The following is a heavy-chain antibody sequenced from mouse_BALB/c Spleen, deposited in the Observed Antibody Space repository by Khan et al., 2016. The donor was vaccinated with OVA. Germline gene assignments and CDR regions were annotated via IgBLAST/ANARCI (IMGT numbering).Heavy chain of an antibody. Sequence: VQLQQSGPELMKPGASVKISCKASGYSFTTYYIHWVIQSHGTSLEWIGYIDPFSGGTTYNQNFKGKATLTVDKSSSTAYLHLSNQTSEDSAVYYCTRHGYVAWFTYWGQGTLVTVSA. CDR1: GYSFTTYY. CDR2: IDPFSGGT. CDR3: TRHGYVAWFTY. D-gene: IGHD2-2*01. V-gene: IGHV1S135*01. J-gene: IGHJ3*01.